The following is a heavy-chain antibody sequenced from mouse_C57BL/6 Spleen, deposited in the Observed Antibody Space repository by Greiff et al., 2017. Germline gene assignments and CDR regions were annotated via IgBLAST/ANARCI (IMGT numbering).Heavy chain of an antibody. J-gene: IGHJ3*01. CDR2: ISYDGSN. CDR1: GYSITSGYY. V-gene: IGHV3-6*01. D-gene: IGHD2-4*01. CDR3: ARDNDYDAWFAY. Sequence: VQLQQSGPGLVKPSQSLSLTCSVTGYSITSGYYWNWIRQFPGNKLEWMGYISYDGSNNYNPSLKNRISITRDTSKNQFFLKLNSVTTEDTATYYCARDNDYDAWFAYWGQGTLVTVSA.